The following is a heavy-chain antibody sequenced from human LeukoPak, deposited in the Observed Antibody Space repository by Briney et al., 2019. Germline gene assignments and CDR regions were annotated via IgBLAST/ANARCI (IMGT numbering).Heavy chain of an antibody. D-gene: IGHD2-8*01. Sequence: PSETLSLTCAVYGGSFSGYYWSWIRQPPGKGLEWIGEINHSGSTNYNPSLKSRVTISVDTSKNQFSLKLSSVTAADTAVYYCARDPLMVYGFDPWGQGTLVTVSS. V-gene: IGHV4-34*01. CDR2: INHSGST. CDR3: ARDPLMVYGFDP. CDR1: GGSFSGYY. J-gene: IGHJ5*02.